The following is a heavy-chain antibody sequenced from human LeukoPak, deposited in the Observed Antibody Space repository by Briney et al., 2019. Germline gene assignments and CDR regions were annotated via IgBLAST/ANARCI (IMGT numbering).Heavy chain of an antibody. CDR1: GFTFSTHA. V-gene: IGHV3-48*04. CDR3: VARGGWARFDY. CDR2: ITDDSTTM. Sequence: GGSLRLSCAASGFTFSTHAMHWVRQAPGKGLEWISYITDDSTTMYYADSVKGRFTISRNNTKNSLYLQMNSLRAEDTAVYYCVARGGWARFDYWGQGTLVTVSS. D-gene: IGHD6-19*01. J-gene: IGHJ4*02.